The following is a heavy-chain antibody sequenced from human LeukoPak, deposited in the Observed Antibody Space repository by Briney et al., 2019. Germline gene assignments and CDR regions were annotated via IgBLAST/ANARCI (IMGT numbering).Heavy chain of an antibody. Sequence: SQTLSLTCAISGDSVSSNSAAWNWIRQSPSRGLEWLGRTYYRSKWYADYAVSVKGRITINPDTSKNQVSLQLNSVTPEDTAMYYCARDGSSGWSNNWFDPWGQGTLVTVSP. V-gene: IGHV6-1*01. CDR2: TYYRSKWYA. CDR1: GDSVSSNSAA. D-gene: IGHD6-19*01. CDR3: ARDGSSGWSNNWFDP. J-gene: IGHJ5*02.